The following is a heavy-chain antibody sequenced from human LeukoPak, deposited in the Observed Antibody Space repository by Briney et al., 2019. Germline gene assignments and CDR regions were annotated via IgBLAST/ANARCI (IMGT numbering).Heavy chain of an antibody. J-gene: IGHJ3*02. Sequence: PGGSLRLSCAASGFTFSSYAMSSVRQAPGKGLEWVSTISGNGDSTYYGDSVKGRFTISRDKSKNTLYLQMNSLRAEDPAVYYCSKDPIYYVSGRFDIWGQGTMVTVSS. CDR3: SKDPIYYVSGRFDI. CDR1: GFTFSSYA. V-gene: IGHV3-23*01. CDR2: ISGNGDST. D-gene: IGHD3-10*01.